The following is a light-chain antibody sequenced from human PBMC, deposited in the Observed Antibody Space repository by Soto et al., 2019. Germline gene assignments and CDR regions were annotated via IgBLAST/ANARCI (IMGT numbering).Light chain of an antibody. CDR2: GAS. V-gene: IGKV3-15*01. CDR3: QQYNTWPPWT. J-gene: IGKJ1*01. CDR1: QSVSTN. Sequence: EIVMTQSPATLSVSPGERATLSCRASQSVSTNLAWYQQKPGQAPRLLIYGASTRAAGIPARFSGSGSGTEFTLTIYSLQSEDFAVYYCQQYNTWPPWTFGRGTKVDIK.